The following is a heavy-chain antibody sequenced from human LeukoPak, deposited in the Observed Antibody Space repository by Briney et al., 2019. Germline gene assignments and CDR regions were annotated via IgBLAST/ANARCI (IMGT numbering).Heavy chain of an antibody. CDR3: ARGGYSGYAHWVASLFDY. V-gene: IGHV1-69*13. CDR2: IIPIFGTA. CDR1: GGTFSSYA. D-gene: IGHD5-12*01. J-gene: IGHJ4*02. Sequence: SVKVSCKASGGTFSSYAISWVRQAPGQGLEWMGGIIPIFGTANYAQKFQGRVTITADESTSTAYMELSSLRSEDTAMYYCARGGYSGYAHWVASLFDYWGQGTLVTVSS.